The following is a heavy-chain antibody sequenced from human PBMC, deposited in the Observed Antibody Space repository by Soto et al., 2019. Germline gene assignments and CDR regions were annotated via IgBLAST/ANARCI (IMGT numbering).Heavy chain of an antibody. CDR1: GGTFSSYT. CDR2: IIPILGIA. J-gene: IGHJ6*02. CDR3: ARGRPADLKVNYYYGMDV. Sequence: QVQLVQSGAEVKKPGASVKVSCKASGGTFSSYTISWVRQAPGQGLEWMVRIIPILGIANYAQKFQGRVTITADNPTSTDYMELSSLRSEETAVYYCARGRPADLKVNYYYGMDVWGQGPTVTVSS. V-gene: IGHV1-69*02. D-gene: IGHD3-3*01.